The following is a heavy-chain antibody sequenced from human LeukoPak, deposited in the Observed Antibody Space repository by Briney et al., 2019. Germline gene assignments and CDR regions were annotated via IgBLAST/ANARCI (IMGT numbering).Heavy chain of an antibody. CDR1: GFTVVTND. D-gene: IGHD1-14*01. J-gene: IGHJ4*02. Sequence: GGSLRLSCAASGFTVVTNDMTWVRQAPGKGLEWVSVLCDGNTKYADSVQGRFTISRDNSKNTLYLEMNSLSPDDTAVYYCARGVEPLAANTLAYWGQGTLVTVSS. CDR3: ARGVEPLAANTLAY. CDR2: LCDGNT. V-gene: IGHV3-53*01.